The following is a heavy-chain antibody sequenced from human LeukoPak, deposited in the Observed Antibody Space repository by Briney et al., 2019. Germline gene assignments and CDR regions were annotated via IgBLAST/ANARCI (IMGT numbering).Heavy chain of an antibody. D-gene: IGHD1-26*01. CDR3: ARERLIAGATVFDY. V-gene: IGHV4-59*11. Sequence: SETLSLTCSVSGGSISSHYWSWIRQPPGKGLEWIGCIYCSGSTNYNPSLKSRVTISVDTSNNQFSLKLSSVTAADTAVYFCARERLIAGATVFDYWGQGTLVTVSS. CDR1: GGSISSHY. J-gene: IGHJ4*02. CDR2: IYCSGST.